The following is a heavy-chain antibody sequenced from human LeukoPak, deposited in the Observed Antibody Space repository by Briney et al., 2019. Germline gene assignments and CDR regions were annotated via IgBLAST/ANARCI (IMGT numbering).Heavy chain of an antibody. V-gene: IGHV3-30-3*01. Sequence: PGGSLRLSCEGSGFTFSINAMHWLRQAPGKGLEWLAVISYDGTKQYFADSVKGRFTISRDNVKNSLYLEMNSLRVEDSAVYYCARDHYFDISGYLDYWGQGTPVTVSS. CDR3: ARDHYFDISGYLDY. D-gene: IGHD3-22*01. CDR1: GFTFSINA. CDR2: ISYDGTKQ. J-gene: IGHJ4*02.